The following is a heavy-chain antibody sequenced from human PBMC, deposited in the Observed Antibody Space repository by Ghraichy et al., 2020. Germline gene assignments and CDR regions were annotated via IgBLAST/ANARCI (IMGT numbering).Heavy chain of an antibody. D-gene: IGHD2-2*01. V-gene: IGHV6-1*01. J-gene: IGHJ4*02. Sequence: SETLSLTCTTSGDSVSRNTAGWNWIRQSPSGGLQWLESTYLRSKWYIDYASSMRGQLTITSDTARNQFSLHLTSVTPEDTAVYFCASSNQPNSGKYQEFDFWGQGTLVSVSS. CDR1: GDSVSRNTAG. CDR3: ASSNQPNSGKYQEFDF. CDR2: TYLRSKWYI.